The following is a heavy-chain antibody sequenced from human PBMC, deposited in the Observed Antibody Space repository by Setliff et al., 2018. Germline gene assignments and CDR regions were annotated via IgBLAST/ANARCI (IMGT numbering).Heavy chain of an antibody. CDR3: ARAITSKYYFEY. CDR1: GGSISSGGYY. J-gene: IGHJ4*02. V-gene: IGHV4-31*03. CDR2: IYYSGST. D-gene: IGHD3-16*01. Sequence: SETLSLTCTVSGGSISSGGYYWSWIRRHPGKGLEWIGYIYYSGSTYYNPSLKSRLTISVDTSKTQFSLRLSSVTAADTAVYYCARAITSKYYFEYWGQGTPVTVSS.